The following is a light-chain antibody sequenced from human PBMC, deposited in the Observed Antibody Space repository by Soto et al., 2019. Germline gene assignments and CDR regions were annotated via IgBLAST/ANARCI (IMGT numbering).Light chain of an antibody. CDR3: SSYTTDATLV. CDR2: EVT. CDR1: SSDVGSYNR. Sequence: QSALTQPPSVSGSPGQSVTISCTGTSSDVGSYNRVSWYPQPPGTAPKLMIYEVTNRPSGVPDRFSETKSGSTASLTISGLQAEDEADYYCSSYTTDATLVFGGGTKLTVL. J-gene: IGLJ2*01. V-gene: IGLV2-18*02.